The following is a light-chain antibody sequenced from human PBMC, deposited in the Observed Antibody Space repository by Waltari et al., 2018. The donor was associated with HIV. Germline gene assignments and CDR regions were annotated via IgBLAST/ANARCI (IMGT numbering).Light chain of an antibody. Sequence: DIQMTQSPSTLSASVGDRVTITCRASQSISSWLTWYQQKPGKAPKLLIYKASSLESGVPSRFSGSGSGTEFTLTISSLQPDDFATYYCQQYNSYSLTFGGGTKVEIK. V-gene: IGKV1-5*03. CDR2: KAS. CDR3: QQYNSYSLT. J-gene: IGKJ4*01. CDR1: QSISSW.